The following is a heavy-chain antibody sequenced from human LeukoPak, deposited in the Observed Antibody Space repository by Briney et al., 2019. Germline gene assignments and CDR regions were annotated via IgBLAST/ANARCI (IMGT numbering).Heavy chain of an antibody. J-gene: IGHJ4*02. Sequence: GGSLRLSCAASGFTFSSYWMHWVRQAPGKGLVWVSRINTDGSSTSYADSVKGRFTISRDNAKNTLYLQMNSLRAEDTALYYCAKLDSGYDVGYFDYWGQGTLVTVSS. CDR2: INTDGSST. CDR1: GFTFSSYW. CDR3: AKLDSGYDVGYFDY. D-gene: IGHD5-12*01. V-gene: IGHV3-74*01.